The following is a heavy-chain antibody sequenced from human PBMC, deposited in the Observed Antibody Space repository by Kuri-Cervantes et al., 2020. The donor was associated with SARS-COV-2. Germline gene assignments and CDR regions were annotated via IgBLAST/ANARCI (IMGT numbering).Heavy chain of an antibody. CDR1: GFTFSSYW. D-gene: IGHD2-15*01. J-gene: IGHJ4*02. V-gene: IGHV3-74*01. Sequence: GGSLRLSCAAPGFTFSSYWMHWVRQAPGKGLVWLSRINSDGSSTSYADSVKGRFTISRENAKNTLYLKMNSLRAEDTAVYYCARACSGGSCYRYWGKGTLVTVSS. CDR3: ARACSGGSCYRY. CDR2: INSDGSST.